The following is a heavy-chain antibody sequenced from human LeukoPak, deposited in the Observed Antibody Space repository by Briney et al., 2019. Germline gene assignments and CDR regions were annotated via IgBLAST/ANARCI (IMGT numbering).Heavy chain of an antibody. J-gene: IGHJ4*02. CDR1: GFNFSSYW. CDR3: ARGGAPDY. Sequence: PGGSLRLSCVASGFNFSSYWMTWVRQSPGKGLEWVANINQDEGQKYYVDSVKGRFTISRDNPKNSVSLQMTSLGADDGGLYYCARGGAPDYWGRGTLVTVAS. V-gene: IGHV3-7*01. D-gene: IGHD2-15*01. CDR2: INQDEGQK.